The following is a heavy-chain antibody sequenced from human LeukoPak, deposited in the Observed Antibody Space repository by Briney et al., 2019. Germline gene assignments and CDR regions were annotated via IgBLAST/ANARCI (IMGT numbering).Heavy chain of an antibody. CDR3: ARGLYSGSYQLGFDY. J-gene: IGHJ4*02. D-gene: IGHD1-26*01. CDR2: IYSGGST. Sequence: PGGSLRLSCAASGFIVSSNYMSWVRQAPGKGLEWVSVIYSGGSTYYADSVKGRFTISRDNSKNTLYLQMNSLRAEDTAVYYCARGLYSGSYQLGFDYWGQGTLVTVSS. V-gene: IGHV3-53*01. CDR1: GFIVSSNY.